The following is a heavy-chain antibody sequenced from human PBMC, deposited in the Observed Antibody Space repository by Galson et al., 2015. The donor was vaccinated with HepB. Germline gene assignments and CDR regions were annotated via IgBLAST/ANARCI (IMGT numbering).Heavy chain of an antibody. CDR2: TYYRSKWYN. CDR1: GDSVSSNSAA. CDR3: ARGGYYDSSGYVHYYGMDV. J-gene: IGHJ6*02. Sequence: CAISGDSVSSNSAAWNWIRQSPSRGLEWLGRTYYRSKWYNDYAVSVKSRITINPDTSKNQFSLQLNSVTPEDTAVYYCARGGYYDSSGYVHYYGMDVWGQGTTVTVSS. V-gene: IGHV6-1*01. D-gene: IGHD3-22*01.